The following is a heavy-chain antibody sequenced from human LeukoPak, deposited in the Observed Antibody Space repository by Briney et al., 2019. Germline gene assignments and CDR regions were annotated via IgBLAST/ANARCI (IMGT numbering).Heavy chain of an antibody. J-gene: IGHJ4*02. CDR1: GGSISSVGYY. V-gene: IGHV4-31*03. CDR2: IYYSGST. Sequence: SQTLSLTCTVSGGSISSVGYYCSWIRQHPGKGLEWIGYIYYSGSTYYNPSLKSRVTISVDTSKDQFSLKLSSVTAADTAVYYCARDIRGAADYWGQGTLVTVSS. D-gene: IGHD3-10*01. CDR3: ARDIRGAADY.